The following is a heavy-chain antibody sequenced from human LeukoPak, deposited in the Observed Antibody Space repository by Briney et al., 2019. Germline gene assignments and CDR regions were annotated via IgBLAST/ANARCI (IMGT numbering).Heavy chain of an antibody. D-gene: IGHD3-10*01. CDR1: GGSFRSDNYY. V-gene: IGHV4-61*02. J-gene: IGHJ4*02. CDR2: VYNSGNT. Sequence: PSETLSLTCSVSGGSFRSDNYYWSWIRQPAGKGLEWIGRVYNSGNTNYNPSLKSRVTISIDMSKNQFSLKLSSVTAADTAIYYCARDLSYYYDSGSYLVGYYFDYWGQGTLVTVSS. CDR3: ARDLSYYYDSGSYLVGYYFDY.